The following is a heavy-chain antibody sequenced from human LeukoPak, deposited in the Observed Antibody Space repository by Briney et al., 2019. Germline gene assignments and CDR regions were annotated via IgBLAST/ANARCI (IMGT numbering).Heavy chain of an antibody. CDR3: AREVGISNPFDY. CDR1: GFTFSSYS. Sequence: GGSLRLSCAASGFTFSSYSMNWVRQAPGKGLEWVSSISSSSSYIYYADSVKGRFTISRDNPKNSLYLQMNSLRAEDTAVYYCAREVGISNPFDYWGQGTLVTVSS. J-gene: IGHJ4*02. V-gene: IGHV3-21*01. CDR2: ISSSSSYI. D-gene: IGHD2-15*01.